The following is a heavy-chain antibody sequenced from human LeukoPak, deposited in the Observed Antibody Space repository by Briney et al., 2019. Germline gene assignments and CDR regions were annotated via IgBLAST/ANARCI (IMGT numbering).Heavy chain of an antibody. CDR3: ARAVLLLRYQLLSYLDV. V-gene: IGHV1-69*13. CDR2: IIPFFGTA. D-gene: IGHD2-2*01. Sequence: SVKVSCKASGGTFSSYAITWVRQAPGQGLEWMGGIIPFFGTANYAQKFQGRVTITADESTSTAYMELSSLRSEDTAVYYCARAVLLLRYQLLSYLDVWGRGATVTVSS. J-gene: IGHJ6*03. CDR1: GGTFSSYA.